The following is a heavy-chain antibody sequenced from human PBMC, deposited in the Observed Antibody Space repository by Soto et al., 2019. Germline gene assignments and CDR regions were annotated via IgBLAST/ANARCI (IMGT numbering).Heavy chain of an antibody. V-gene: IGHV4-39*01. CDR1: AGSMSSNSYY. D-gene: IGHD2-15*01. J-gene: IGHJ3*02. CDR3: ARQRRSGGSWKDAFDI. Sequence: QLQLQESGPGLVKPSETLSLICTVSAGSMSSNSYYWGWIRQPPGKGLEWIGSIYYSGSTYYNPSLKSRVTISEDTSKNQFSLKLTSVTAADTAVYYCARQRRSGGSWKDAFDIWGQGTMVIVSS. CDR2: IYYSGST.